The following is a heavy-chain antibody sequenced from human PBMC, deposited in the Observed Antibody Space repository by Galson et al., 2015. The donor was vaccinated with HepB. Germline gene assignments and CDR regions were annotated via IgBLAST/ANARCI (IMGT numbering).Heavy chain of an antibody. CDR1: GFTFSSYA. D-gene: IGHD1-26*01. J-gene: IGHJ4*02. V-gene: IGHV3-23*01. CDR3: ALLPTSVGAFFDY. Sequence: SLRLSCAASGFTFSSYAMSWVRQAPGKGLEWVSAISGSGGSTYYADSVKGRFTISRGNSKNTLYLQMNSLRAEDTAVYYCALLPTSVGAFFDYWGQGTLVTVSS. CDR2: ISGSGGST.